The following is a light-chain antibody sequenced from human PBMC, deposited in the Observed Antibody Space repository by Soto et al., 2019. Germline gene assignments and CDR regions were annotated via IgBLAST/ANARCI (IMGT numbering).Light chain of an antibody. CDR1: SNDVGAYNY. Sequence: QSVLTQPASVSGSPGQSITISCTGTSNDVGAYNYVAWYQHHPGKAPKLLVYEIINRPSGVSNRFSGYQSGNTASLTISGLQPEDEADYYCSSYTTTRTLVFGPGTKVTVL. V-gene: IGLV2-14*01. CDR2: EII. CDR3: SSYTTTRTLV. J-gene: IGLJ1*01.